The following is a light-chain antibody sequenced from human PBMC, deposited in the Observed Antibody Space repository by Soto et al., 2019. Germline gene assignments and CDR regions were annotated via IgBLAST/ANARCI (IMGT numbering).Light chain of an antibody. CDR3: QQYHNWPIT. V-gene: IGKV3-15*01. CDR2: GAS. J-gene: IGKJ4*01. Sequence: EVVMTQSPATLSVSPGERATLSCRASQSVSSLLAWYQQKPGQAPRLLIYGASTRATGIPDRFSASGSGTELALTISRLQSGDFAVYYCQQYHNWPITFGGGTKVEIK. CDR1: QSVSSL.